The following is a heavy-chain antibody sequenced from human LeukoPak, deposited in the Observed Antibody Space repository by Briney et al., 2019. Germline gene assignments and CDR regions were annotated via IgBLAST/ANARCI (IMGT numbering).Heavy chain of an antibody. CDR2: ISGSGSYI. CDR1: EFTFSSYS. Sequence: GGSLRLSCAASEFTFSSYSMNCVRQAPGKGLEWVSSISGSGSYIYYADSVKGRFTLSRDNAKSSLPLQMNSLRAEDTAVYYCARGSTCFDYWGQGALVTVSS. V-gene: IGHV3-21*01. J-gene: IGHJ4*02. CDR3: ARGSTCFDY.